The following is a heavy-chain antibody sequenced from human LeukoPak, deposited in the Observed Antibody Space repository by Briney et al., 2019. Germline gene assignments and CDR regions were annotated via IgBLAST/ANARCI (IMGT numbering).Heavy chain of an antibody. D-gene: IGHD6-19*01. Sequence: SPTLSLTCAISGDSVSSNSAGWNWLRQAPGRGLEGRGRTYYRSKWYNDYAVFVKSRIAINADTSKNQFSLQLNSVTPEDTAVYYCARNIGGSSDISVDFDYWGQGTLVTVSS. CDR3: ARNIGGSSDISVDFDY. J-gene: IGHJ4*02. V-gene: IGHV6-1*01. CDR1: GDSVSSNSAG. CDR2: TYYRSKWYN.